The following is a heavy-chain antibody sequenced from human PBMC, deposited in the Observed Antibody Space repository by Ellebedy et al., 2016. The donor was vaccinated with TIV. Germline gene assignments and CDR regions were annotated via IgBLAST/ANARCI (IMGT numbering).Heavy chain of an antibody. CDR2: IYHSGST. V-gene: IGHV4-4*02. CDR3: ARGFTYGSGSSSMGGD. D-gene: IGHD3-10*01. J-gene: IGHJ4*02. CDR1: GGSISSSDW. Sequence: MPSETLSLTCAVSGGSISSSDWWSWVRQPPGKGLEWLGEIYHSGSTNYNPSLKNRVTISVDKSKNQFSLELSAVTAADTAIYYCARGFTYGSGSSSMGGDWGQGTLVTVSS.